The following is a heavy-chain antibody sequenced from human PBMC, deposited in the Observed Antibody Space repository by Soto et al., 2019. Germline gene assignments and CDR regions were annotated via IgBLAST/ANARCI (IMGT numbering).Heavy chain of an antibody. D-gene: IGHD2-15*01. V-gene: IGHV4-31*03. CDR3: ARAHRVVAATGGNWFDP. CDR1: GGSISSGGYY. CDR2: IYYSGST. Sequence: QVQLQESGPGLVKPSQTLSLTCPVSGGSISSGGYYWSWIRQHPGKGLEWIGYIYYSGSTYYNPSLKSRVTISVDTSKNQFSLKLSSVTAADTAVYYCARAHRVVAATGGNWFDPWGQGTLVTVSS. J-gene: IGHJ5*02.